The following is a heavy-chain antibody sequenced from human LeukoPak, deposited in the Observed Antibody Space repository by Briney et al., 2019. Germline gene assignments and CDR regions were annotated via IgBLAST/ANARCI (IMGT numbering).Heavy chain of an antibody. CDR3: ASLSGRRITIFGGEDAFDI. V-gene: IGHV1-69*02. Sequence: SVKVSCKASGGTFSSYTISWVRQAPGQGLEWMGRIIPILGIANYAQKFQGRVTITADKSTSTAYMELSSLRSEDTAVYYCASLSGRRITIFGGEDAFDIWGQGTMVTVS. CDR2: IIPILGIA. D-gene: IGHD3-3*01. J-gene: IGHJ3*02. CDR1: GGTFSSYT.